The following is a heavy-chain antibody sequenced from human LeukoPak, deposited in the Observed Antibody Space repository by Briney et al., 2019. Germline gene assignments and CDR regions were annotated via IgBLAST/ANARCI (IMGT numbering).Heavy chain of an antibody. V-gene: IGHV4-34*01. Sequence: PSETLSLTCAVYGGSFSGYYWSCIRQPPGKGLEWIGEINHSGSTNFNPSLKSRVTISVDTSKNQFSLKLSSVTAADTAVYYCARVGSYSSGWYLSAMYFDYWGQGTLVTVSS. J-gene: IGHJ4*02. CDR2: INHSGST. CDR1: GGSFSGYY. D-gene: IGHD6-19*01. CDR3: ARVGSYSSGWYLSAMYFDY.